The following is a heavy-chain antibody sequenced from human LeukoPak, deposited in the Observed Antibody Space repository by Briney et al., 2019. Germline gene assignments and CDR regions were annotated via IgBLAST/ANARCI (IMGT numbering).Heavy chain of an antibody. CDR3: ARDRWRSGGSGGGDY. V-gene: IGHV3-23*01. CDR2: ISGSGGST. Sequence: PGRSLRLSCAASGFTFSSYGMTWVRQAPGKGLEWVSTISGSGGSTYYADSVKGRFTISRDNSKNTLSLQMNSLRAEDTAVYYCARDRWRSGGSGGGDYWGQGTLVTVSS. D-gene: IGHD2-15*01. CDR1: GFTFSSYG. J-gene: IGHJ4*02.